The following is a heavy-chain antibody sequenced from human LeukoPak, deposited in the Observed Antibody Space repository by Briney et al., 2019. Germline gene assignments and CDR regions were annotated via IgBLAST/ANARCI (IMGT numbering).Heavy chain of an antibody. Sequence: GGSLRLSCAASGFTFSSYAMHWVRQAPGKGLEWVAVISYDGSNKYYADSVKGRFTISRDNSKNTLYLQMNSLRAEDTAVYYCARDAAVAGSWDAFDIWGQGTMVTVSS. CDR3: ARDAAVAGSWDAFDI. V-gene: IGHV3-30*04. CDR2: ISYDGSNK. CDR1: GFTFSSYA. D-gene: IGHD6-19*01. J-gene: IGHJ3*02.